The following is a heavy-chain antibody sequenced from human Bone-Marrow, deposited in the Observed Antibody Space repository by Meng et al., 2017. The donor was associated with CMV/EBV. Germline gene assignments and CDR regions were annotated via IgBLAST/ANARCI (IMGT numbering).Heavy chain of an antibody. CDR1: GFTFSTYD. CDR3: ARPDAGLNL. V-gene: IGHV3-30*02. J-gene: IGHJ5*02. Sequence: GGSLRLSCGASGFTFSTYDMHWVRQAPGKGLEWVAFIRYDGSNKYYADSVKGRFTISRDNAKNTLYLQMNSLRAEDTAVYYCARPDAGLNLWGQGTLVTVSS. CDR2: IRYDGSNK.